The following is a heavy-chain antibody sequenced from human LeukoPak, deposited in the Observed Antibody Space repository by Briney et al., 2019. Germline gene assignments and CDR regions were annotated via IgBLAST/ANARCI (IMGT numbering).Heavy chain of an antibody. J-gene: IGHJ4*02. D-gene: IGHD3-10*01. CDR1: GGSISSYY. Sequence: SETLSLTCTVSGGSISSYYWSWIRQPAGKGLEWIGRIYTSGSTNYNPSLKSRVTMSVDTSKNQFSLKLSSVTAADTAVCYCARGSTELLWFGELLFDYWGQGTLVTVSS. CDR2: IYTSGST. V-gene: IGHV4-4*07. CDR3: ARGSTELLWFGELLFDY.